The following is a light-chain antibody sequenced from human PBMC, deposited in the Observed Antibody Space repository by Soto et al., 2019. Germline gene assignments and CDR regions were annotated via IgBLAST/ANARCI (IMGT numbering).Light chain of an antibody. CDR2: GNN. Sequence: QPVLTQPPSVSGAPGQRVTVSCTGSRSNIGAGFDVNWYQQLPGTAPKLLIYGNNNRPAGVPDRFSGSKSGTSASLSISGLQAEDEAEYYCQSGDSSLRVFGTGTKVTVL. CDR1: RSNIGAGFD. V-gene: IGLV1-40*01. CDR3: QSGDSSLRV. J-gene: IGLJ1*01.